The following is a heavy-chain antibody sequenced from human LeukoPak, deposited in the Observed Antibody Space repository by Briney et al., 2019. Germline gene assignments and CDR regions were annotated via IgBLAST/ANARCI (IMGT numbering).Heavy chain of an antibody. V-gene: IGHV3-15*01. CDR3: TTALSYYYDTSGYYSFDY. D-gene: IGHD3-22*01. CDR1: GFTFSNAW. J-gene: IGHJ4*02. Sequence: GGSLRLSCAASGFTFSNAWMTWVRQAPGKGLEWVGRIKSKTDGGTTDYAAPVKGRFIISRNDSKNALYLQMNSLKTEDTAVYYCTTALSYYYDTSGYYSFDYWGQGTLVTVSS. CDR2: IKSKTDGGTT.